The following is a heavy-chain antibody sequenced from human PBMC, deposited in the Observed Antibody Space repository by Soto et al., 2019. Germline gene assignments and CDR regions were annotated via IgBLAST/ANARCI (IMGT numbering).Heavy chain of an antibody. V-gene: IGHV1-18*01. CDR3: ARGGTPIDY. D-gene: IGHD3-16*01. CDR2: ISAYNGNP. J-gene: IGHJ4*02. Sequence: QVQLVQSGAEVKKPGASVKVSCKASGYTFTNFGISWVRQAPGQGLEWMGWISAYNGNPNYAQKFQGRVTMTTDTPSSTAYMEVRTLRFADTAVYYFARGGTPIDYWGQGTLVTVSS. CDR1: GYTFTNFG.